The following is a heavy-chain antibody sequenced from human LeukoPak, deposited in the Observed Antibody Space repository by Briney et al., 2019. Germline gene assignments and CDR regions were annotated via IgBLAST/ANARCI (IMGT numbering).Heavy chain of an antibody. Sequence: SETLSLTCTVSGVSISSSYSYWGWIRQPPGMGLEWIGSIYYTGNTYYNAPLKSQVSISIDTSKNQFSLRLTSVTAADTAVYYCARQTGSGLFILPGGQGTLVTVSS. CDR2: IYYTGNT. D-gene: IGHD3/OR15-3a*01. J-gene: IGHJ4*02. CDR1: GVSISSSYSY. CDR3: ARQTGSGLFILP. V-gene: IGHV4-39*01.